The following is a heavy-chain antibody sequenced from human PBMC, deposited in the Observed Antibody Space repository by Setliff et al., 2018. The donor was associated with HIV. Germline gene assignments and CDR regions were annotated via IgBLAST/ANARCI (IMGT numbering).Heavy chain of an antibody. V-gene: IGHV1-69*13. J-gene: IGHJ5*02. CDR2: IIPHFDAP. CDR1: GGTFTSSA. D-gene: IGHD6-19*01. Sequence: SVKVSCKASGGTFTSSAISWVRQARGQGLEWMGAIIPHFDAPQYAQKFQGRVTITADQSTSTAYMELSGLTSEDTAVYYCARGPARAVARPGWLDPWGQGTLVTVSS. CDR3: ARGPARAVARPGWLDP.